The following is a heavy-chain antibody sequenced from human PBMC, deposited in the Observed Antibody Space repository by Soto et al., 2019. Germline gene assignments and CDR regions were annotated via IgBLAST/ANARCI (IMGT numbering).Heavy chain of an antibody. CDR2: IYYSGST. D-gene: IGHD2-2*01. V-gene: IGHV4-59*01. J-gene: IGHJ4*02. CDR1: GGSISSYY. Sequence: SETLSLTCTVSGGSISSYYWSWIRQPPGKGLEWIGYIYYSGSTNYNPSLKSRVTISVDTSKNQFSLKLSSVTAADTAVYYYARTQAKYCSSTSCSPDYWGQGTLVTVSS. CDR3: ARTQAKYCSSTSCSPDY.